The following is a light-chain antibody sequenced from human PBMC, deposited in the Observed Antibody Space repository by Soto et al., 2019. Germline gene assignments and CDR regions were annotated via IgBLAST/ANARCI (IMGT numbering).Light chain of an antibody. V-gene: IGKV1-5*01. Sequence: DIQMTQSPSSLSPSVGDRVTITCRASRSISDWLAWYQQKPGKAPELLIFDASNLKSGVSSRFSGSGSGTEFTLTISRLHPDDVATYYCLQYSSHSWTFGQGTKVEIK. CDR1: RSISDW. J-gene: IGKJ1*01. CDR2: DAS. CDR3: LQYSSHSWT.